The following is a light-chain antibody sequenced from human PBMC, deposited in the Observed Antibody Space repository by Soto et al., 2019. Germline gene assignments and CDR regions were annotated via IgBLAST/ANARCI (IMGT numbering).Light chain of an antibody. CDR2: AAS. Sequence: IQFTHPPSSLSASVGDRVTITCRASQGISSYLAWYQQKPGKAPKLLIYAASTLQSGVPSRFSGSGSGTDFTLTISSLQPEDFATYYCQQLNSYPRLTFGGGTKVDIK. CDR3: QQLNSYPRLT. V-gene: IGKV1-9*01. J-gene: IGKJ4*01. CDR1: QGISSY.